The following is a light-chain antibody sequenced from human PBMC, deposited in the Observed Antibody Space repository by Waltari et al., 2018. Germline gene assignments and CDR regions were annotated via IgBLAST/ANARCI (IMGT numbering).Light chain of an antibody. V-gene: IGLV2-23*03. J-gene: IGLJ2*01. Sequence: QSALTQPASVSGSPDQSITISCPGFNSNVGSYNLVSWYQKHPGKAPKLLIYEGNRRPSGVSNRFSGSKSDNTASLTLSGLQAEDEADYYCCSNVGSSVFFGGGTKLTVL. CDR3: CSNVGSSVF. CDR2: EGN. CDR1: NSNVGSYNL.